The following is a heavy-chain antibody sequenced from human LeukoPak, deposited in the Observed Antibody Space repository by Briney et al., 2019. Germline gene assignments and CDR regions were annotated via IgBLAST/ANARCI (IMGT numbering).Heavy chain of an antibody. Sequence: SGGSLRLSCAASAFTFSDYSMNWVRQVPGKGLEWVSYISGRSSTIYYADSVKGRFTISRDNAKNSMYLQMNSLRAEDTAVYYCARDRIKSGSYYFDYWGQGTLVTVSS. J-gene: IGHJ4*02. D-gene: IGHD1-26*01. CDR2: ISGRSSTI. CDR1: AFTFSDYS. V-gene: IGHV3-48*01. CDR3: ARDRIKSGSYYFDY.